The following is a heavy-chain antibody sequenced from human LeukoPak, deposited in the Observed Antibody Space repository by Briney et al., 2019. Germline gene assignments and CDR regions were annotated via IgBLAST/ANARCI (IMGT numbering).Heavy chain of an antibody. V-gene: IGHV3-30*03. Sequence: GGSLRLSCAASGFTFSSYGMHWVRQAPGKGLEWVAVISYDGSNKYYADSVKGRFTISRDNAKNSLYLQMNSLRAEDTAVYYCARDLGYCSSTSCYENWFDPWGQGTLVTVSS. D-gene: IGHD2-2*01. CDR2: ISYDGSNK. CDR1: GFTFSSYG. J-gene: IGHJ5*02. CDR3: ARDLGYCSSTSCYENWFDP.